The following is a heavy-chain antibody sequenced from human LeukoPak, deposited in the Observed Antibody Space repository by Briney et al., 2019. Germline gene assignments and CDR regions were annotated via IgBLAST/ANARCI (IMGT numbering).Heavy chain of an antibody. CDR3: ARDRDDGGFEY. D-gene: IGHD1-1*01. V-gene: IGHV3-7*01. Sequence: PGGSLRLSCAVSGFTFPNYWMSWVRQAPEKGLEWVANINQDGRVKQYVDSMKGRFTISRDNAKNSLYLQMNSLRAEDTAVYYCARDRDDGGFEYWGQGTLVTVSS. J-gene: IGHJ4*02. CDR1: GFTFPNYW. CDR2: INQDGRVK.